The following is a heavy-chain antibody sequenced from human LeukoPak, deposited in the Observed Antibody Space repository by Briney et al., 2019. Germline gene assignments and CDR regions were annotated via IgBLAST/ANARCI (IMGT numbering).Heavy chain of an antibody. V-gene: IGHV4-31*03. D-gene: IGHD3-10*01. CDR1: GGSISSGGYY. Sequence: SQTLSLTCTVSGGSISSGGYYWSWIRQHPGKGLEWIGYIYYSGSTYYNPSLKSRVTISVDTSKNQFSLKLSSVTAADTAVYYCARVKTSYYYGSGSRAFNYWGQGTLVTVSS. J-gene: IGHJ4*02. CDR3: ARVKTSYYYGSGSRAFNY. CDR2: IYYSGST.